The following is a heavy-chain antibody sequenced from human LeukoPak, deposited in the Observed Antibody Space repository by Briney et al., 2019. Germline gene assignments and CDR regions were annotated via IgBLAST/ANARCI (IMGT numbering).Heavy chain of an antibody. Sequence: GGSLRLSCAASGFTFDDYAMHWVRHAPGKGLEWVSGISWNSGSIGYADSVKGRFTISRDNAKNSLYLQMNSLRAEDTALYYCAKAPGYYYDSSNYFDSWGQGTLVTVSS. D-gene: IGHD3-22*01. V-gene: IGHV3-9*01. CDR1: GFTFDDYA. J-gene: IGHJ4*02. CDR2: ISWNSGSI. CDR3: AKAPGYYYDSSNYFDS.